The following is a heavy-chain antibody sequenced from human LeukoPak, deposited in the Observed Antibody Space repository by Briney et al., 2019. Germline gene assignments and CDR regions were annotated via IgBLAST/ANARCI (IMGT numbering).Heavy chain of an antibody. Sequence: PGGSLRFSCAASGFTSSRYWMHWVRQAPGKGLVWVSCIKSDGSSTSIADSAKGRFTISRDNAKNTVYLQMNNLRAEDTAVYYCVRDNRSYNFDYWGQGTLVTVSS. J-gene: IGHJ4*02. CDR2: IKSDGSST. V-gene: IGHV3-74*01. CDR3: VRDNRSYNFDY. CDR1: GFTSSRYW. D-gene: IGHD1-26*01.